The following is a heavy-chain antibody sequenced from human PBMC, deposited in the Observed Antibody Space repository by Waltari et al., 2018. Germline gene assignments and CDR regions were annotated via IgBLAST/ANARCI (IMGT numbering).Heavy chain of an antibody. CDR3: ARESPFYGMDV. V-gene: IGHV3-53*01. J-gene: IGHJ6*02. CDR1: EFTVSSNS. CDR2: IYSGGRT. Sequence: EVPLVESGGGLIHPGGSLRLPCAASEFTVSSNSVSWVRQGPGKGLEWVSFIYSGGRTYYAESVKGRFTISRDNSKNTLYLQMNSLRAEDTAVYYCARESPFYGMDVWGQGTTVTVSS.